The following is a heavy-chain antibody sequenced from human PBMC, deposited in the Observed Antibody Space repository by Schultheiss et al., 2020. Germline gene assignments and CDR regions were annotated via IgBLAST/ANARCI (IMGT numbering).Heavy chain of an antibody. CDR1: GGSISSYY. Sequence: SETLSLTCTVSGGSISSYYWSWIRQPPGKGLEWIGSIYYSGSTYYNPSLKSRVTISVDTSKNQFSLKLSSVTAADTAVYYCARRGMTTVKYFDYWGQGTLVTVSS. V-gene: IGHV4-59*05. D-gene: IGHD4-11*01. CDR3: ARRGMTTVKYFDY. J-gene: IGHJ4*02. CDR2: IYYSGST.